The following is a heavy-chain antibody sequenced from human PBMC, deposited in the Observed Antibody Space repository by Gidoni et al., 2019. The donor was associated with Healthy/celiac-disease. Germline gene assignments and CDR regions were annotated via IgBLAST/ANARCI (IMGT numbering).Heavy chain of an antibody. J-gene: IGHJ4*02. Sequence: IVQSGSELKKPGASVKVSCKASGYTFTSYAMNWVRQAPGQGLEWMGWINTNTGNPTYAQGFTGRFVFSLDTSVSTAYLQISSLKAEDTAVYYCARESDIIMITFGGGMGFIGANDYWGQGTLVTVSS. V-gene: IGHV7-4-1*02. CDR1: GYTFTSYA. D-gene: IGHD3-16*01. CDR3: ARESDIIMITFGGGMGFIGANDY. CDR2: INTNTGNP.